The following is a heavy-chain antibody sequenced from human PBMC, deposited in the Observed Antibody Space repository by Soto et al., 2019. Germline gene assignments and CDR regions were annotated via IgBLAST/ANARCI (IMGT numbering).Heavy chain of an antibody. J-gene: IGHJ5*02. CDR3: ARRFEKYYYDSSGYYGNNWFDP. CDR1: GGSSSSSSYY. V-gene: IGHV4-39*01. Sequence: SETLSLTCTVAGGSSSSSSYYWGWIRQPPGKGLEWIGSIYYSGSTYYNPSLKSRVTISVDTSKNQFSLKLSSVTAADTAVYYCARRFEKYYYDSSGYYGNNWFDPWGQGTLVTVSS. CDR2: IYYSGST. D-gene: IGHD3-22*01.